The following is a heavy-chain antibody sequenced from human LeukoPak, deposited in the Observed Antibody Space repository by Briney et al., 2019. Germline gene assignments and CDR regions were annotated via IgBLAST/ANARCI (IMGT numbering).Heavy chain of an antibody. CDR3: ARRGYVSGTYYPTDDAFDI. D-gene: IGHD3-10*01. J-gene: IGHJ3*02. Sequence: GASVKVSCKASGYTFTRYDINWVRQATGQGLEWMGWISAYNGNTNYAQKLQGRVTMATDTPTSTAYMELRSLRSDDTAVYYCARRGYVSGTYYPTDDAFDIWGQGTMVTVSS. CDR2: ISAYNGNT. V-gene: IGHV1-18*01. CDR1: GYTFTRYD.